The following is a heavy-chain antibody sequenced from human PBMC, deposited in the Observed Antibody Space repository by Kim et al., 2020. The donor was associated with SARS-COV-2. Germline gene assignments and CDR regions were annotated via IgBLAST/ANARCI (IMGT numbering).Heavy chain of an antibody. D-gene: IGHD1-1*01. J-gene: IGHJ4*02. Sequence: RGGTKFAEKFQGRVTMTRDTSITTAYLELSSLRSDDTAVYYCVRGVTTSGYWGQGTLVTVSS. V-gene: IGHV1-2*02. CDR2: RGGT. CDR3: VRGVTTSGY.